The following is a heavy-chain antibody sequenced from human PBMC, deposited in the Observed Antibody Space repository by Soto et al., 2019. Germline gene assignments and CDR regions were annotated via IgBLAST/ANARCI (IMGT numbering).Heavy chain of an antibody. CDR3: AKDSDLYDSPLYFDC. Sequence: GGSLRLSCAASGFTFTGYAMSWVRQAPGKGLEWVSGISASGGTTYYADFVKGRFTISRDNSKNTLYLQMNSLRAEDTAIFYCAKDSDLYDSPLYFDCWGQGTLVTVSS. CDR1: GFTFTGYA. CDR2: ISASGGTT. V-gene: IGHV3-23*01. J-gene: IGHJ4*02. D-gene: IGHD3-22*01.